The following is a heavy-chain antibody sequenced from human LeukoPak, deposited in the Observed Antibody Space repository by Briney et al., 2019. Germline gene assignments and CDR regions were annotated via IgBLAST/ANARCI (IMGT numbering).Heavy chain of an antibody. D-gene: IGHD3-22*01. V-gene: IGHV3-23*01. CDR1: RFSFISYA. Sequence: GGSLRLSCAASRFSFISYAMSWVRQAPGRGREWGSAISGSGSSTYYADSVKGRFTISRDNAKNTLFLQMNSLRAEDTAVYYSVKAGGTFGYYYDSSGSFAFWGQGTLVTVSS. CDR2: ISGSGSST. J-gene: IGHJ4*02. CDR3: VKAGGTFGYYYDSSGSFAF.